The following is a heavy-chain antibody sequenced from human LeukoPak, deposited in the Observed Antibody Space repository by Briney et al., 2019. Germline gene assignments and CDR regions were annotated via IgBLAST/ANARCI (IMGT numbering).Heavy chain of an antibody. Sequence: PGGSLRLSCAASGFTVSNNYMSWVRQAPGKGLEWVSSISSSSSYIYYADSVKGRFTISRDNAKNSLYLQMNSLRAEDTAVYYCARVRGDYGFLSDYWGQGTLVTVSS. CDR1: GFTVSNNY. CDR3: ARVRGDYGFLSDY. D-gene: IGHD3-3*01. V-gene: IGHV3-21*01. J-gene: IGHJ4*02. CDR2: ISSSSSYI.